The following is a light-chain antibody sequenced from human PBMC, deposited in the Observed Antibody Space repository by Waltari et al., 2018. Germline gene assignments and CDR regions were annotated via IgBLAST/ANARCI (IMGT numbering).Light chain of an antibody. CDR2: DVS. Sequence: QSALTQPASVSGSPGQSITISCTGTSRDVGGTSFVAWYQQHPGKAPKLLIYDVSKRPSGISNRFSGSKSGNTASLTISGLQTEHEADYLCSTYTTSSALLFGGGTRLTVL. V-gene: IGLV2-14*03. CDR3: STYTTSSALL. J-gene: IGLJ3*02. CDR1: SRDVGGTSF.